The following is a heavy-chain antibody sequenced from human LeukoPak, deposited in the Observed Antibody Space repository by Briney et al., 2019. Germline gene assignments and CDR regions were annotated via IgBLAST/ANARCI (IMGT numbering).Heavy chain of an antibody. CDR1: GFTFSDYY. V-gene: IGHV3-23*01. D-gene: IGHD2-21*01. CDR2: ISGSGGST. CDR3: VMLFVFDY. J-gene: IGHJ4*02. Sequence: GGPLRLSCADSGFTFSDYYMSWIRQAPGKGLEWVSAISGSGGSTYYADSVKGRFTISRDNSKNTLYLQMNSLRAEDTAVYYCVMLFVFDYWGQGTLVTVSS.